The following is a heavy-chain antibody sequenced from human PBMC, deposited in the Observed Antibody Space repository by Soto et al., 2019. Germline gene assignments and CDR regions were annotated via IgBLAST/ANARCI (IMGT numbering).Heavy chain of an antibody. CDR2: INPSGGST. J-gene: IGHJ6*02. Sequence: ASVKVSCKASGYTFTSYYMHWVRQAPGQGLEWMGIINPSGGSTSYAQKFQGRVTMTRDTSTSTVYMELSSLRSEDTAVYYCAGEQGPRAPYSYIEVYDYYGMDVWGQWTTVTVSS. D-gene: IGHD5-18*01. V-gene: IGHV1-46*01. CDR1: GYTFTSYY. CDR3: AGEQGPRAPYSYIEVYDYYGMDV.